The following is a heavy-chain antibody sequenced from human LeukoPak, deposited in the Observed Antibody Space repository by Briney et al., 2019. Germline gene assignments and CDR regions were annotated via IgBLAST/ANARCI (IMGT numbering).Heavy chain of an antibody. CDR1: GDSVSSNSAA. Sequence: SQTLSLTCAISGDSVSSNSAAWNWIRQSPSRGLEWLGRTYYRSKWYNDYAVSVKSRITINPDTSKNQFSLQLNSVTPEDTAVYYCARGGGLILWFGEPDYYYGMDVWGQGTTVTVSS. CDR3: ARGGGLILWFGEPDYYYGMDV. J-gene: IGHJ6*02. V-gene: IGHV6-1*01. D-gene: IGHD3-10*01. CDR2: TYYRSKWYN.